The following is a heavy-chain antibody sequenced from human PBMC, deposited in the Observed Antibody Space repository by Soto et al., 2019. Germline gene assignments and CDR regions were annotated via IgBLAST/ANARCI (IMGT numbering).Heavy chain of an antibody. Sequence: EVQLVESGGGLVQPGGSLRLSCEASRGAFGDYWMHWVRQAPGKGLVWVSRINRDANDIIYADSVKGRFTASRDNAKNMVFLQMNSLRVEDTAVYYCVRDVPHNWFDSWCQGTLVTVSS. V-gene: IGHV3-74*01. CDR2: INRDANDI. CDR1: RGAFGDYW. CDR3: VRDVPHNWFDS. D-gene: IGHD3-10*02. J-gene: IGHJ5*01.